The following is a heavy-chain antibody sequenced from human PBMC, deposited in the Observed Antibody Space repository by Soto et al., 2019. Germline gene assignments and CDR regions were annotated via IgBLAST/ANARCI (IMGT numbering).Heavy chain of an antibody. CDR3: AASCVGCGGFNYYGMDV. J-gene: IGHJ6*02. D-gene: IGHD2-21*01. CDR1: GCSISSFVFC. V-gene: IGHV4-31*02. CDR2: IYYSGST. Sequence: PSDILSPTLTLTGCSISSFVFCWSWTRQHPGKGLEWIGYIYYSGSTYYNPSLKSRVTISVDTSKNQFSLKLSSVTAADTAVYYCAASCVGCGGFNYYGMDVWGQGTTVT.